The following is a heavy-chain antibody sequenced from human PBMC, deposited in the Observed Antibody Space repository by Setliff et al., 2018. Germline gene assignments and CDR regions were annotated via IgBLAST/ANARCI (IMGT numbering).Heavy chain of an antibody. V-gene: IGHV5-51*01. J-gene: IGHJ3*02. CDR2: IYPGDSDT. D-gene: IGHD3-3*01. Sequence: PGESLKLSCKGSGYSFTNYWIGWVRQMPGKDLEWMGIIYPGDSDTRYSPSFQGQVTISADKSISTAYLQWSSLKASDTAMYYCARQAIFGSDAFDIWGQGTMVTVSS. CDR1: GYSFTNYW. CDR3: ARQAIFGSDAFDI.